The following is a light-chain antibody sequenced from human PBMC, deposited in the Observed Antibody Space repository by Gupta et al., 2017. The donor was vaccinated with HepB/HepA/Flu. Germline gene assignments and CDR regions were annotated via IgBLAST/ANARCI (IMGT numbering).Light chain of an antibody. Sequence: VLTQSPGTLSLSPGERATLSCRASQSVSSNYLAWYQQKPGQAPRLLIYGASSRATGIPDRFSGSGSGTDFTLIISRLEPEDFAVYYWQQFCSSRTFGQGTKVEIK. V-gene: IGKV3-20*01. CDR3: QQFCSSRT. CDR2: GAS. CDR1: QSVSSNY. J-gene: IGKJ1*01.